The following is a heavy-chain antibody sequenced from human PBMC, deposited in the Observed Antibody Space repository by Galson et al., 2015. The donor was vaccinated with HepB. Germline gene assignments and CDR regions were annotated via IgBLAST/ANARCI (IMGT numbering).Heavy chain of an antibody. D-gene: IGHD6-6*01. CDR3: ARNIRGYSSSFFGGY. CDR2: INPSGGST. CDR1: GYTFTSYY. Sequence: SVKVSCKASGYTFTSYYMHWVRQAPGQGLEWMGIINPSGGSTSYAQKFQGRVTMTRDTSTSTVYMELSSLRSEDTAVYYCARNIRGYSSSFFGGYWGQGTLVTVSS. V-gene: IGHV1-46*01. J-gene: IGHJ4*02.